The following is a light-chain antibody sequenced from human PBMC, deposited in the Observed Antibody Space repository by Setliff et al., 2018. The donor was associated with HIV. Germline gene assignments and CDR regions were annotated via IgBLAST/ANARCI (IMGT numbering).Light chain of an antibody. CDR3: CSYAGGDIYV. J-gene: IGLJ1*01. V-gene: IGLV2-8*01. Sequence: QSVLTQPPSASGSLGQSVTVSCTGTRSDVGGYNYASWYQLQPGKAPRLIIYAVNKRPSWVSDRFSASKSGNAASLTVSGLQAEDEADYYCCSYAGGDIYVFGSGTKSPS. CDR1: RSDVGGYNY. CDR2: AVN.